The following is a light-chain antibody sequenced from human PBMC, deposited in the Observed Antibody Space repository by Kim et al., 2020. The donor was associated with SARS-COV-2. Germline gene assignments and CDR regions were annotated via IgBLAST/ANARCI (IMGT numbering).Light chain of an antibody. Sequence: SSELTQDPAVSVALGQTVRITCQGDSLRSYYASWYQQKPGQAPVLVIYGKNNRPSGIPDRFSGSSSGNTASLTITGAQAEGAADYYCNSRDSSGKHVVFG. V-gene: IGLV3-19*01. CDR3: NSRDSSGKHVV. CDR1: SLRSYY. J-gene: IGLJ2*01. CDR2: GKN.